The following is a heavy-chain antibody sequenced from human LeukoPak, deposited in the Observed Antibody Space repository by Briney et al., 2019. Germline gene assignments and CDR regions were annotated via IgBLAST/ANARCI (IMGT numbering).Heavy chain of an antibody. D-gene: IGHD2-8*01. J-gene: IGHJ4*02. CDR2: MSSDGSND. CDR3: AREKYCTPTDCLHGRFYFNS. V-gene: IGHV3-30*04. CDR1: GFPFSTYS. Sequence: SGGSLRLSCAASGFPFSTYSMHWVRQAPGKGLAWVAVMSSDGSNDNYANSVKGRFTISRDNPKNALYLQMNTLRAEDTAVYYCAREKYCTPTDCLHGRFYFNSWGQGTPVTVSS.